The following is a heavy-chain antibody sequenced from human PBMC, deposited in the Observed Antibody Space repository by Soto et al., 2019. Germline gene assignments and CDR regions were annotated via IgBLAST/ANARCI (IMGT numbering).Heavy chain of an antibody. J-gene: IGHJ5*02. CDR1: GYSFTSYW. D-gene: IGHD6-13*01. V-gene: IGHV5-51*01. CDR3: ARMGQEKQLVRFRWLDP. CDR2: IYPGDSDT. Sequence: GESLKISCKGSGYSFTSYWIGWVRQMPGKGLEWMGIIYPGDSDTRYSPSFQGQVTISADKSISTAYLQWSSLKASDTAMYYCARMGQEKQLVRFRWLDPWGQGPLATVSS.